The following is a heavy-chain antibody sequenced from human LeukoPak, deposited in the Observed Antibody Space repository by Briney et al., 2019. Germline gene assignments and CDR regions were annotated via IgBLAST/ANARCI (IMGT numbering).Heavy chain of an antibody. J-gene: IGHJ6*03. CDR1: GSSMSSDYY. CDR3: ARSSVPYYYYNYSMDV. V-gene: IGHV4-38-2*02. D-gene: IGHD3-22*01. Sequence: SETLSLTCTVSGSSMSSDYYWGWIRQPPGKGLEWIGSISDSGSAYYNPSLKSRVTISVDTSKNHFSLKLSSVTAADTAVYYCARSSVPYYYYNYSMDVWGNGTTVTVSS. CDR2: ISDSGSA.